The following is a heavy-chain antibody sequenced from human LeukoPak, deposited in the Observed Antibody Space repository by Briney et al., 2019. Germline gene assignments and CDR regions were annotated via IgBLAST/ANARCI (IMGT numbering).Heavy chain of an antibody. Sequence: ETLSLTCTVSGVSISSSSYYWGWIRQAPGKGLEWVANIKQDGSEKYYVDSVKGRFTISRDNAKNSLYLQMNSLRAEDTAVYYCARGPTRANSTDYWGQGALVTVSS. CDR1: GVSISSSSYY. V-gene: IGHV3-7*01. J-gene: IGHJ4*02. CDR2: IKQDGSEK. CDR3: ARGPTRANSTDY. D-gene: IGHD2/OR15-2a*01.